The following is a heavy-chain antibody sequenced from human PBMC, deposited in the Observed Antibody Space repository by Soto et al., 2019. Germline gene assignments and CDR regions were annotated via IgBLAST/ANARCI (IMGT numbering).Heavy chain of an antibody. V-gene: IGHV3-7*05. Sequence: EVQLVESGGGLVQPGESLRLSCAASGFTFSDYWMTWVRQAPGKGLEWVANIKKDESKKSYLDSVRGRFTISRDNAMNSLYMKMESLRDEDTDLYSCARDVSRESGPYSLGAFDMWGQGTMVTVSS. J-gene: IGHJ3*02. CDR3: ARDVSRESGPYSLGAFDM. CDR2: IKKDESKK. D-gene: IGHD2-15*01. CDR1: GFTFSDYW.